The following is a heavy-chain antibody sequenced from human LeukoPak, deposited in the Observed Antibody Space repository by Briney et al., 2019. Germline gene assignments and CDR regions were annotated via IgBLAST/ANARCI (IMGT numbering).Heavy chain of an antibody. CDR1: GFTFSSYS. CDR3: ARLRHYGSGSYPVTGNWFDP. Sequence: GSLRLSCAASGFTFSSYSMNWIRQTPGKGLEWIGEINHSGSTNYNPSLKRRVTISVDTSQKQFSLRLTSVTAADTAVYYCARLRHYGSGSYPVTGNWFDPWGQGTLVSVSS. J-gene: IGHJ5*02. V-gene: IGHV4-34*01. CDR2: INHSGST. D-gene: IGHD3-10*01.